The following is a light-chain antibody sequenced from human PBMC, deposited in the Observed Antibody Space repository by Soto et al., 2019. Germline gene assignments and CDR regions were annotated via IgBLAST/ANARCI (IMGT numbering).Light chain of an antibody. J-gene: IGKJ1*01. CDR2: GAS. Sequence: EVVMTQSAATLSVSPGDGATLSCRASQSVSRNLAWYQQKPGQAPRLLISGASTRATGIPARFSGSGSGTEFTLNISSLQSEDFAVYYCQQYVDWPWTFGQGTKVEVK. V-gene: IGKV3-15*01. CDR3: QQYVDWPWT. CDR1: QSVSRN.